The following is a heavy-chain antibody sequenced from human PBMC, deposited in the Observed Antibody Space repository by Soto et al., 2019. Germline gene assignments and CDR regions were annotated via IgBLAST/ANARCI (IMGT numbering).Heavy chain of an antibody. CDR1: GGSINSXX. D-gene: IGHD3-3*01. CDR2: IYYSGSTNSVST. V-gene: IGHV4-59*01. CDR3: ARTPSYDFWSGYPNWFDP. J-gene: IGHJ5*02. Sequence: SETLSLTCTVSGGSINSXXXXXXXXXXGKGLEXXXSIYYSGSTNSVSTNYNPSLESRLTISVDTSKNQFSLKLSSVTAADTAVYYCARTPSYDFWSGYPNWFDPWGQGTLVTVSS.